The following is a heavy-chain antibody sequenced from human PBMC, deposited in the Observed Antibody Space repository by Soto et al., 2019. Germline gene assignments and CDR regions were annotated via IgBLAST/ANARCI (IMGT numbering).Heavy chain of an antibody. CDR3: ARPSCGGDCYSPVY. J-gene: IGHJ4*02. CDR1: GFIFSNYN. D-gene: IGHD2-21*02. V-gene: IGHV3-48*01. Sequence: EVQLVESGGGLVQPGGSLRLSCAASGFIFSNYNMHWVRQAPGKGLEWVSYISSSSNTIYYADSVKGRFTISRDNAKNSLYLQMNSLGAEDTAVYYCARPSCGGDCYSPVYWGQGTLVTVSS. CDR2: ISSSSNTI.